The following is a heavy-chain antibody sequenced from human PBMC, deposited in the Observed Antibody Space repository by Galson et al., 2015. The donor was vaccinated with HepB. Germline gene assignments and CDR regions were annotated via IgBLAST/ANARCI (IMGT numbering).Heavy chain of an antibody. CDR1: GLTFSNYT. Sequence: SLRLSCAASGLTFSNYTMNWVRQAPGKGLEWLSYISSTGSTIYYADSVKGRFTISRDNAKNSLFLQMNSLRDEDTAIYYCARVRFVAAKYWYFDLWGRGTLVTVSP. V-gene: IGHV3-48*02. CDR2: ISSTGSTI. CDR3: ARVRFVAAKYWYFDL. D-gene: IGHD6-25*01. J-gene: IGHJ2*01.